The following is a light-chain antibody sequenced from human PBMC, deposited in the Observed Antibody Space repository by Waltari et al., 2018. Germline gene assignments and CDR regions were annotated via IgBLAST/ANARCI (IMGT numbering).Light chain of an antibody. J-gene: IGKJ3*01. Sequence: DIQMTQSPSSVSASVGDRLTITCQASQYVARWLALDQQKPGKAPNRLIYATSSVHRGVPSRFSGSGSGTDFTLTISSLQPDDFATYYCQQANSFPATFGPGTTVDIK. CDR1: QYVARW. V-gene: IGKV1D-12*01. CDR2: ATS. CDR3: QQANSFPAT.